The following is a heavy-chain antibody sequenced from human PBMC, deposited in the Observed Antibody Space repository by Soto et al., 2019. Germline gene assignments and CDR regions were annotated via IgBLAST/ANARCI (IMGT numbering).Heavy chain of an antibody. CDR1: GYTFTSYY. J-gene: IGHJ4*02. Sequence: GASVKVSCKASGYTFTSYYMHWVRQAPGQGLEWMGIINPSGGSTSYAQKFQGRVTMTRDTSTSTVYMELSSLRSEDTAVYYCARDGMGFYYDSSGYPFDYWGQGTLVTVSS. V-gene: IGHV1-46*01. CDR3: ARDGMGFYYDSSGYPFDY. CDR2: INPSGGST. D-gene: IGHD3-22*01.